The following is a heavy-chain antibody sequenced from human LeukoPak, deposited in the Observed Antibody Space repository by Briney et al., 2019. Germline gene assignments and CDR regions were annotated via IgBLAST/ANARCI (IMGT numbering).Heavy chain of an antibody. CDR1: GYTFTSYG. CDR3: ARGNIAAAGTLDVDY. V-gene: IGHV1-18*01. D-gene: IGHD6-13*01. J-gene: IGHJ4*02. CDR2: ISAYNGNT. Sequence: ASVKVSRKASGYTFTSYGISWVRQAPGQGLEWMGWISAYNGNTNYAQKLQGRVTMTTDTSTSTAYMELRSLRSDDTAVYYCARGNIAAAGTLDVDYWGQGTLVTVSS.